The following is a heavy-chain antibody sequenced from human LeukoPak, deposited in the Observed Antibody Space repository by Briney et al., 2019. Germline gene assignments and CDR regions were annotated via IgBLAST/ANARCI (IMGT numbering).Heavy chain of an antibody. Sequence: SETLSLTCTVSGVSISSSNSYWGWIRQPPGKGLEWIGSIYYSGNTYYNASLKSQVSISIDTSKNQFSLRLTSATAADTAVYYCARQTGSGLFILPGGQGTLVTVSS. V-gene: IGHV4-39*01. CDR3: ARQTGSGLFILP. CDR2: IYYSGNT. CDR1: GVSISSSNSY. D-gene: IGHD3/OR15-3a*01. J-gene: IGHJ4*02.